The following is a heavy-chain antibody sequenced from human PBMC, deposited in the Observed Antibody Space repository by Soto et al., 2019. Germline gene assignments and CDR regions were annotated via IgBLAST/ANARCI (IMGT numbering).Heavy chain of an antibody. CDR3: ARGNTYGRDFEY. CDR2: INPDSGDT. CDR1: GYIFSNWY. Sequence: QVRLVQSGAEVKRPGASVKVSCQASGYIFSNWYLHWVRQAPGQGLEWMGWINPDSGDTNYAQNFQGRVTMTRDTSINTVYMELSRLTSDDAHIYYCARGNTYGRDFEYWGQGTLVTVSS. J-gene: IGHJ4*02. D-gene: IGHD2-8*01. V-gene: IGHV1-2*02.